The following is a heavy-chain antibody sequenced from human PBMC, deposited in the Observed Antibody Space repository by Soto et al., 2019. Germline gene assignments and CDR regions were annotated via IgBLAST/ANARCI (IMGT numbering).Heavy chain of an antibody. CDR3: AREDIVVVPAAMQGGGAGMDV. CDR2: IYYSGST. D-gene: IGHD2-2*01. V-gene: IGHV4-61*01. Sequence: VSGGSVSSGSYYWSWIRQPPGKGLEWIGYIYYSGSTNYNPSLKSRVIISVDTSKNQFSLKLSSVTAADTAVYYCAREDIVVVPAAMQGGGAGMDVWGQGTTVTVSS. CDR1: GGSVSSGSYY. J-gene: IGHJ6*02.